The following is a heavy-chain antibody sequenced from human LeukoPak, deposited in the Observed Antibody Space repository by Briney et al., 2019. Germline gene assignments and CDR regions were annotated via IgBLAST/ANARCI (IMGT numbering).Heavy chain of an antibody. J-gene: IGHJ3*02. CDR3: ARLDYDILTGLDAFDI. CDR2: ISAYNGNT. Sequence: ASVKVSCKAPGYTFTSYGISWVRQAPGQGLEWMGWISAYNGNTNYAQKLQGRVTMTTDTSTSTAYMELRSLRSDDTAVYYCARLDYDILTGLDAFDIWGQGTMVTVSS. D-gene: IGHD3-9*01. V-gene: IGHV1-18*01. CDR1: GYTFTSYG.